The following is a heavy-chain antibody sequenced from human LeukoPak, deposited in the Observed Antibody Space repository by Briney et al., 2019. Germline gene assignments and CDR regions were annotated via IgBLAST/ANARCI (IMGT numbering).Heavy chain of an antibody. J-gene: IGHJ3*02. Sequence: GGSLRHSCAASGFTFSSYSMNWVRQAPGKGLEYVSYISSGSGTIYYADSVKGRFTISRDNSKNTLYLQMNSLRAEDTAVYYCARADYDDAFDIWGQGTMVTVSS. V-gene: IGHV3-48*01. CDR1: GFTFSSYS. CDR2: ISSGSGTI. D-gene: IGHD4-17*01. CDR3: ARADYDDAFDI.